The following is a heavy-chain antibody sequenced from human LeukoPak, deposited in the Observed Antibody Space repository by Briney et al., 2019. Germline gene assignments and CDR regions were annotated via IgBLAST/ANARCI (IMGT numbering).Heavy chain of an antibody. CDR2: ISDSGST. CDR3: ARQYCSDAKCYYFDY. V-gene: IGHV4-59*08. D-gene: IGHD2-15*01. J-gene: IGHJ4*02. CDR1: VGSISNYY. Sequence: SETLSLTCTVSVGSISNYYWSWIRQPPGKGLEWIGFISDSGSTNYNPSLKSRVTLSADTSEKQVSLKLSSVTTADTAVYYCARQYCSDAKCYYFDYWGQGTLVSVSS.